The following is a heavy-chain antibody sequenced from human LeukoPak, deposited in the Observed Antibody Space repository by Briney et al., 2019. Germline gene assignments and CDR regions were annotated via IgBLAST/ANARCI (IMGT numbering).Heavy chain of an antibody. J-gene: IGHJ5*02. D-gene: IGHD6-13*01. CDR2: IIPIFGTA. CDR1: GGTFSSYA. V-gene: IGHV1-69*06. Sequence: SVKVSCKASGGTFSSYAISWVRQAPGQGLEWMGGIIPIFGTANYAQKFQGRVTITADKSTSTAYMELSSLRSEDTAVYYCARDSEQQLSWFDPWGQGTLVTVSS. CDR3: ARDSEQQLSWFDP.